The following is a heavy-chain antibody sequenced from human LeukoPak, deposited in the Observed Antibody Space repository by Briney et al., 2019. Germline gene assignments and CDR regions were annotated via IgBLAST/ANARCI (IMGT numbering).Heavy chain of an antibody. V-gene: IGHV1-46*01. Sequence: ASVKVSCKASGYTFTSYYMHWVRQAPGQGLEWMGIINPSGGSTSYAQKFQGRVTITADKSTSTAYMELSSLRSEDTAVYYCARVGGYYYDSSGYSGYWGQGTLVTVSS. D-gene: IGHD3-22*01. CDR1: GYTFTSYY. CDR2: INPSGGST. CDR3: ARVGGYYYDSSGYSGY. J-gene: IGHJ1*01.